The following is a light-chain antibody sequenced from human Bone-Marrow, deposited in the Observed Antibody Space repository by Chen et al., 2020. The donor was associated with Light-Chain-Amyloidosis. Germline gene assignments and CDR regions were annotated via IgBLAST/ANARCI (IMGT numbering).Light chain of an antibody. CDR1: SIDV. V-gene: IGLV2-14*03. CDR2: DVI. J-gene: IGLJ3*02. CDR3: SSSATSNTWV. Sequence: QSALTQPASVSGSPGQSITVSCTGASIDVSWYQQHPGKAPKLVIYDVINRPSGVASRFSGSKSGNTASLTISGLQAEDEADYFCSSSATSNTWVFGGGTKLTVL.